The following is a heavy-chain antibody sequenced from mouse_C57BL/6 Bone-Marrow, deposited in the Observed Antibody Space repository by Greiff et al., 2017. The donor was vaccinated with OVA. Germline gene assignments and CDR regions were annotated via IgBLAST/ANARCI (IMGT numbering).Heavy chain of an antibody. D-gene: IGHD1-1*01. CDR1: GYTFTSYW. J-gene: IGHJ2*01. CDR2: IHPNSGST. V-gene: IGHV1-64*01. CDR3: ARWIWRTTVVNYFDY. Sequence: VQLQQPGAELVKPGASVKLSCKASGYTFTSYWMHWVKQRPGQGLEWIGMIHPNSGSTNYNEKFKSKATLTVDTSSSTAYMQLSSLTSEDSAVYYSARWIWRTTVVNYFDYWGQGTTLTVSS.